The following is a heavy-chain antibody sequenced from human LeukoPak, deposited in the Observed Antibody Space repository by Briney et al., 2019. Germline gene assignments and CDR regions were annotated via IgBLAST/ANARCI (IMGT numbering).Heavy chain of an antibody. V-gene: IGHV3-7*01. CDR2: TKPGGSEK. CDR3: ARGDLTYDSSGYYLFDY. Sequence: GGSLRLSCAASGFMFSDHYMDWVRQPPGKGLEWVANTKPGGSEKNYVDSVKGRFTISRDNAKNSLYLQMNSLRAEDTAVYYCARGDLTYDSSGYYLFDYWGQGTLVTVSS. J-gene: IGHJ4*02. D-gene: IGHD3-22*01. CDR1: GFMFSDHY.